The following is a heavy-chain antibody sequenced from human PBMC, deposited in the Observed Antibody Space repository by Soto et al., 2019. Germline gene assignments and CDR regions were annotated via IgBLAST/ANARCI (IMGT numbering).Heavy chain of an antibody. D-gene: IGHD3-10*01. J-gene: IGHJ6*02. Sequence: SEILSLTCTVSGGSISSSSYYWGWIRQPPGKGLEWIGSIYYSGSTYYNPSLKSRVTISVDTSKKQFSLKLTSVTAADTDVYYCARRSGTGMDVWGQGNTVNVSS. CDR1: GGSISSSSYY. CDR2: IYYSGST. CDR3: ARRSGTGMDV. V-gene: IGHV4-39*01.